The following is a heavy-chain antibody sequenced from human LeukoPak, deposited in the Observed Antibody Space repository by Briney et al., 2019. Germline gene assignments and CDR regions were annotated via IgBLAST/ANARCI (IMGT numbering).Heavy chain of an antibody. D-gene: IGHD3-16*02. CDR3: ARLGLGELSP. J-gene: IGHJ5*02. Sequence: SGGSLRLSCAASGFTFSSYWMSWVRQAPGTGLEWVANINQGGSDRYPVDSVKGRFTISRDNAKNSLYLQMNSLRAEDTAVYYCARLGLGELSPWGQGTLVTVSS. CDR2: INQGGSDR. CDR1: GFTFSSYW. V-gene: IGHV3-7*01.